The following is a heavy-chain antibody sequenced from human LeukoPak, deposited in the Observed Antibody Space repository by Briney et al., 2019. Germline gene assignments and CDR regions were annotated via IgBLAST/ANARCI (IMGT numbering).Heavy chain of an antibody. D-gene: IGHD5-18*01. CDR2: ISGDGGST. CDR1: GFTFDDYA. V-gene: IGHV3-43*02. CDR3: VNDLGYSYGYGIDY. J-gene: IGHJ4*02. Sequence: GGSLRLSCAGSGFTFDDYAMHWVRQAPGKGLEWVSLISGDGGSTYYADSVKGRFTISRDNSKNSLYLQMNSLRTEDTALYYCVNDLGYSYGYGIDYWGQGTLVTVSS.